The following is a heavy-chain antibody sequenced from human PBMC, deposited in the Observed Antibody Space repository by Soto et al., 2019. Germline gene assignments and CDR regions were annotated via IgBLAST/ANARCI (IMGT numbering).Heavy chain of an antibody. CDR3: AGCDSSGYYSEGYYYYGMDV. CDR2: ISSSSSYI. V-gene: IGHV3-21*01. D-gene: IGHD3-22*01. CDR1: GFTFSSYS. Sequence: GSLRLSCAASGFTFSSYSMNWVRQAPGKGLEWVSSISSSSSYIYYADSVKGRFTISRDNAKNSLYLQMNSLRAEDTAVYYCAGCDSSGYYSEGYYYYGMDVWGQGTTVTVSS. J-gene: IGHJ6*02.